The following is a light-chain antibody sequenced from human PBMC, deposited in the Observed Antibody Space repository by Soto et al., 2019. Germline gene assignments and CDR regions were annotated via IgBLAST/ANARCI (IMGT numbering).Light chain of an antibody. CDR1: QSISSY. J-gene: IGKJ5*01. Sequence: DIQMTQSPSSLSASVGDRVTITCRASQSISSYLNWYHQKPGKAPKLLIYAASSLQSGVPSRFSGSGSRTDFTLTISSLQPEDFATYYCQQSYSTTITFGQGTRLEI. CDR2: AAS. V-gene: IGKV1-39*01. CDR3: QQSYSTTIT.